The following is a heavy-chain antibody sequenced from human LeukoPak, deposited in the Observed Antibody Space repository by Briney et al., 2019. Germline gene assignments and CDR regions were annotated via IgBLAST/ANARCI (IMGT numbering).Heavy chain of an antibody. CDR1: GYTFTSYD. V-gene: IGHV1-18*04. D-gene: IGHD3-22*01. CDR2: VSAYNGNT. CDR3: ARGANYYDSSAAFDY. Sequence: ASVKVSFTASGYTFTSYDIHWVRQAPGQGLEWMGWVSAYNGNTNYAQKLQGRVTMTTDTSTSTAYMELRSLRSDDTAVYYCARGANYYDSSAAFDYWGQGTLVTVSS. J-gene: IGHJ4*02.